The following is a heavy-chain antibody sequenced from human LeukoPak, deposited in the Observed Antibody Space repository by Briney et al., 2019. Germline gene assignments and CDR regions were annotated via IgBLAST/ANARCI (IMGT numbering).Heavy chain of an antibody. J-gene: IGHJ4*02. D-gene: IGHD3-22*01. CDR3: ASREYYYDSSGYFPDGAFDY. Sequence: TGGSLRLSCAASGFTFSSYWMSWVRQAPGKGLEWVANIKQDGSEKYYVDSVKGRFTISRDNAKNSLYLQMNSLRAEDTAVYYCASREYYYDSSGYFPDGAFDYWGQGTLVTVSS. CDR2: IKQDGSEK. V-gene: IGHV3-7*03. CDR1: GFTFSSYW.